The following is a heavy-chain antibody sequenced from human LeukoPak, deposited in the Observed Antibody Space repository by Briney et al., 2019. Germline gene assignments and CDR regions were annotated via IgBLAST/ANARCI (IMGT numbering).Heavy chain of an antibody. CDR2: IIPIFGTA. Sequence: SVKVSCKASGGTFSSYAISWVRQAPGQGLEWMGGIIPIFGTANYAQKFQGRVTITTDESTSTAYMELSSLRSEDTAVYYCARGTDDYIVATTSFEYWGQGTLVTVSS. CDR1: GGTFSSYA. D-gene: IGHD5-12*01. V-gene: IGHV1-69*05. J-gene: IGHJ4*02. CDR3: ARGTDDYIVATTSFEY.